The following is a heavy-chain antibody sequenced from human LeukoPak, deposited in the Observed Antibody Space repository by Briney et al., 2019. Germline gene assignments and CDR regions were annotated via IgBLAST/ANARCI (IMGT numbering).Heavy chain of an antibody. CDR3: AKVPIDIVVVVAAAYFDY. D-gene: IGHD2-15*01. CDR1: GFTFSSYS. CDR2: ISSSSSYI. Sequence: PGGSLRLSCAASGFTFSSYSMNWVRQAPGKGLEWVSSISSSSSYIYYADSVKGRFTISRDNAKNSLYLQMNSLRAEDTAVYYCAKVPIDIVVVVAAAYFDYWGQGTLVTVSS. J-gene: IGHJ4*02. V-gene: IGHV3-21*04.